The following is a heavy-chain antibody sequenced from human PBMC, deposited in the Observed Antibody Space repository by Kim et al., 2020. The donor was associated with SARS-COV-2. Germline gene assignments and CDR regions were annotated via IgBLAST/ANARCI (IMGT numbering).Heavy chain of an antibody. CDR2: P. V-gene: IGHV7-4-1*02. CDR3: ARELATIKFDP. Sequence: PTYAKGLTGRFVFSLDPSVSTAYLQITSLEAEDTAVYYCARELATIKFDPWGQGTLVTVSS. J-gene: IGHJ5*02. D-gene: IGHD1-20*01.